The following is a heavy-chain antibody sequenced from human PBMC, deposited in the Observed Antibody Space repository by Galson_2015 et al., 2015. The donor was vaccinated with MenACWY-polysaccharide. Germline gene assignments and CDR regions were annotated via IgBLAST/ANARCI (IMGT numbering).Heavy chain of an antibody. CDR2: FDPEDGET. J-gene: IGHJ4*02. CDR1: GYTLTELS. CDR3: ATEFVVVAGISPARVYYFDY. V-gene: IGHV1-24*01. D-gene: IGHD6-19*01. Sequence: KVSCKVSGYTLTELSMHWVRQAPGKGLEWMGGFDPEDGETIYAQKFQGRVTMTEDTSTDTAYMELSSLRSEDTAVYYCATEFVVVAGISPARVYYFDYWGQGTLVTVSS.